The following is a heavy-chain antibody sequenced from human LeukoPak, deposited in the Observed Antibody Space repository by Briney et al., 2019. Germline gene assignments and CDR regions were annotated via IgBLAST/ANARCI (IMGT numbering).Heavy chain of an antibody. V-gene: IGHV4-4*09. CDR1: GGSISSYY. J-gene: IGHJ3*02. D-gene: IGHD6-13*01. CDR3: ARPSEGIAAAGAAFDI. Sequence: SETLSLTCTVSGGSISSYYWSWIRQPPGKGLEWIGYIYTSGSTNYNPSLKSRVTISVDTSKNQFSLKLSSVTAADTAVYYCARPSEGIAAAGAAFDIWGQGTIVTVSS. CDR2: IYTSGST.